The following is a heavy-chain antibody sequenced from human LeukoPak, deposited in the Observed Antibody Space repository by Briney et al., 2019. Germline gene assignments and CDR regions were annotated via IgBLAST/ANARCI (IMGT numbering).Heavy chain of an antibody. V-gene: IGHV4-39*07. D-gene: IGHD3-3*01. CDR2: IHHSGTT. J-gene: IGHJ4*02. CDR3: ARGSSGYYFFGDY. Sequence: PSETLSLTCTVSGGSISSSGYFWGWIRQSPGKGLEWIGTIHHSGTTYYNPSLKSRVTISVDTSKNQFSLKVISVAAADTARYYCARGSSGYYFFGDYWGPGTLVTVSS. CDR1: GGSISSSGYF.